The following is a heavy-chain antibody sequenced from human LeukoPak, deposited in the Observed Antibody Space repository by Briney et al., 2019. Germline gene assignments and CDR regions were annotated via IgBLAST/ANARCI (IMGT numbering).Heavy chain of an antibody. CDR3: ARDLYGSSGYYYKAFDI. Sequence: GSLRLSCAASGFIFSDYYMSWIRQPPGKGLEWIGYIYYSGSTNYNPSLKSRVTISVDTSKNQFSLKLSSVTAADTAVYYCARDLYGSSGYYYKAFDIWGQGTMVTVSS. CDR2: IYYSGST. V-gene: IGHV4-59*01. CDR1: GFIFSDYY. J-gene: IGHJ3*02. D-gene: IGHD3-22*01.